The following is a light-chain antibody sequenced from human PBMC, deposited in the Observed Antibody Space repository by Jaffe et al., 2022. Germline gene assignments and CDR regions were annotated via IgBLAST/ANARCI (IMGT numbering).Light chain of an antibody. V-gene: IGKV3-15*01. CDR2: GVS. CDR3: QQYHNWPYT. J-gene: IGKJ2*01. CDR1: QSVSNN. Sequence: EIVMTQSPATLSVSPGERATLSCRASQSVSNNLAWYQQKRGQAPRLLIYGVSTRASGGPARFSGSGSGTEFTLSISSLQSEDFAVYYCQQYHNWPYTFGQGTKLEIK.